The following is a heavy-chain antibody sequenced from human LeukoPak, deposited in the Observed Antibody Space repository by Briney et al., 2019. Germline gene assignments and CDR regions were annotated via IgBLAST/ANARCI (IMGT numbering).Heavy chain of an antibody. CDR2: ISSSSSYI. D-gene: IGHD4-17*01. J-gene: IGHJ4*02. CDR3: ARATVTTEEFDY. CDR1: GFTFSSYS. Sequence: GSLRLSCAASGFTFSSYSMNWVRQAPGKGLEWVSSISSSSSYIYYADSVKGRFTISRDNAKNSLYLQMNSLRAEDTAMYYCARATVTTEEFDYWGQGTLVTVSS. V-gene: IGHV3-21*01.